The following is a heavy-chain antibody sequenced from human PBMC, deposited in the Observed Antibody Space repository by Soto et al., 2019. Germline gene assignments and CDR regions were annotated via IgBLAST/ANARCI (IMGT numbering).Heavy chain of an antibody. CDR3: ARDLEDSSSWYYYCGLEV. D-gene: IGHD6-6*01. Sequence: PGGSLRLSCAASGFTFSSYSMNWVRQAPGKGLEWLSYLSRSGSLNYYADSVKGRFTISRDNAKNSLYLEMNSVSDEDTAMYYCARDLEDSSSWYYYCGLEVWGRGTPVTVST. J-gene: IGHJ6*01. CDR1: GFTFSSYS. V-gene: IGHV3-48*02. CDR2: LSRSGSLN.